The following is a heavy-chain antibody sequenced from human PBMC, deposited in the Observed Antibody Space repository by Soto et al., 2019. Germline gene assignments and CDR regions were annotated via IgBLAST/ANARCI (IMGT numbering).Heavy chain of an antibody. J-gene: IGHJ6*01. Sequence: PAETLALTCAFYVGSFSVYYWSWIRQPPGKGLDSIGEINHSGSTNYNPSLKSRVTISVDTSKNQFSLKLSSVTAADTAVYYCARYCSGGSCYSIFRGGYGMDVWGQGTTVTVSS. D-gene: IGHD2-15*01. CDR1: VGSFSVYY. CDR2: INHSGST. V-gene: IGHV4-34*01. CDR3: ARYCSGGSCYSIFRGGYGMDV.